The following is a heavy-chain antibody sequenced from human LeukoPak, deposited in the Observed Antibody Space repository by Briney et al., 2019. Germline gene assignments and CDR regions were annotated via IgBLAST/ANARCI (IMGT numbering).Heavy chain of an antibody. CDR1: GFTFSSYG. CDR2: ISYDGSNK. J-gene: IGHJ6*02. CDR3: AKGPFGSGSYPDGEDRDYYYGMDV. D-gene: IGHD3-10*01. V-gene: IGHV3-30*18. Sequence: PGGSLRLSCAASGFTFSSYGMHWVRQAPGKGLEWVAVISYDGSNKYYADSVKGRFTISRDNSKNTLYLQMNSLRAEDTAVYYCAKGPFGSGSYPDGEDRDYYYGMDVWGQGTTVTVSS.